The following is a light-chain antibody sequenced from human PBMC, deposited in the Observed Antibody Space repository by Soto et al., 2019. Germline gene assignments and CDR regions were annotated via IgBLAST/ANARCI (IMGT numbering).Light chain of an antibody. CDR3: CSYAGSSYV. J-gene: IGLJ1*01. CDR2: DVS. V-gene: IGLV2-11*01. CDR1: SSDVGGYNY. Sequence: SVLTQPRSVSGSPGQSVTISCTGTSSDVGGYNYVSWYQQHPGKAPKLMIYDVSKRPSGVPDRFSGSKSGNTASLTISGLQAEDEADYYCCSYAGSSYVFGTGTKVTLL.